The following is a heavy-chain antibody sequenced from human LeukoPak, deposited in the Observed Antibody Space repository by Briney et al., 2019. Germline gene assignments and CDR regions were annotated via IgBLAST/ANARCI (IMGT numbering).Heavy chain of an antibody. CDR3: TMQWELLQSEYFQH. J-gene: IGHJ1*01. V-gene: IGHV3-15*01. CDR2: IKSKTDGGTT. Sequence: PGGSLRLSCTASGFTFGDYAMSWFRQAPGKGLEWVGRIKSKTDGGTTDYAAPVKGRFTISRDDSKNTLYLQMNSLKTEDTAVYYCTMQWELLQSEYFQHWGQGTLVTVSS. CDR1: GFTFGDYA. D-gene: IGHD1-26*01.